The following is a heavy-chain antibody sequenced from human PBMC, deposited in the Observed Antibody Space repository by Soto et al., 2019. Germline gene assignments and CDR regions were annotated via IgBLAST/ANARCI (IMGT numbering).Heavy chain of an antibody. D-gene: IGHD3-3*01. CDR1: GFTFDYYA. Sequence: GGSLRHSCEASGFTFDYYAMHWVRQAPGKGLEWVSGISWNSGSIGYADSVKGRFTISRDNAKNSLYLQMNSLRAEDTAVYYCAKGGRTIFGVATPDYYYYGMDVWGQGTTVTVSS. CDR3: AKGGRTIFGVATPDYYYYGMDV. J-gene: IGHJ6*02. CDR2: ISWNSGSI. V-gene: IGHV3-9*01.